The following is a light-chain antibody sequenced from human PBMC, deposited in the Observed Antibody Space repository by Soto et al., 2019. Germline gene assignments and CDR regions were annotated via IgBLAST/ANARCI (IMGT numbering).Light chain of an antibody. CDR3: CSYAGSYPFV. Sequence: QSALTQPRSVSGSPGQSVTISCTGTSSDVGGYNYVSWYQHHPGKAPKLMIYDVDKRPSGVPGRFSGSKSGNTASLTISGLQAVDEADYYCCSYAGSYPFVFGTGTKVT. V-gene: IGLV2-11*01. CDR1: SSDVGGYNY. J-gene: IGLJ1*01. CDR2: DVD.